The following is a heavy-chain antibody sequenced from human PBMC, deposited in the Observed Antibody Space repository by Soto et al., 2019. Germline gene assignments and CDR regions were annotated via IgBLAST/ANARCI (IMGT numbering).Heavy chain of an antibody. V-gene: IGHV3-7*01. J-gene: IGHJ5*02. D-gene: IGHD3-22*01. CDR1: GFTFSSYW. CDR3: ARGHSRLTMIVVVTPYNWFDP. CDR2: IKQDGSEK. Sequence: GGSLRLSCAASGFTFSSYWMSWVRQAPGKGLEWVANIKQDGSEKYYVDSVKGRFTISRDNAKNSLYLQMNSLRAEDTAVYYCARGHSRLTMIVVVTPYNWFDPWGQGTLVTVSS.